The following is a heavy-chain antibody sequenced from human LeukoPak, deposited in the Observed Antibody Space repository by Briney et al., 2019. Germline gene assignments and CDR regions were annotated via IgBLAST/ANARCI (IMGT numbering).Heavy chain of an antibody. CDR3: VRVEFGYSSSCYNY. CDR2: FSSSGSTI. CDR1: GFTFSNYE. V-gene: IGHV3-48*03. D-gene: IGHD6-13*01. Sequence: GGSLRLSCAASGFTFSNYEMNWVSQAPGKGLEWVSYFSSSGSTIYNADSVKGRFTISRDNAKNSLYLQMNSLRAEDTAVYYCVRVEFGYSSSCYNYWGQGTLVTVSS. J-gene: IGHJ1*01.